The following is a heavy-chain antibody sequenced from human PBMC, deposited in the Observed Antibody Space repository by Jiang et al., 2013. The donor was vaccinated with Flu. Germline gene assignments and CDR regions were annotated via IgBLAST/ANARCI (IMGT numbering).Heavy chain of an antibody. Sequence: SGAEVKKPGASVKVSCKASGYTFTSYAMHWVRQAPGQRLEWMGWINAGNGNTKYSQKFQGRVTITRDTSASTAYMELSSLRSEDTAVYYCARDPSYYYDSSGYYPHYYYYGMDVWGKGPRSPSPQ. CDR1: GYTFTSYA. D-gene: IGHD3-22*01. CDR3: ARDPSYYYDSSGYYPHYYYYGMDV. V-gene: IGHV1-3*01. J-gene: IGHJ6*01. CDR2: INAGNGNT.